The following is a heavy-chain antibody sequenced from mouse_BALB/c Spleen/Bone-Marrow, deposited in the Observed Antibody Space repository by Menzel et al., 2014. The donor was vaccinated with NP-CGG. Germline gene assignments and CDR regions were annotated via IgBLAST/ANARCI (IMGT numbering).Heavy chain of an antibody. D-gene: IGHD2-3*01. CDR2: ISNGGGST. J-gene: IGHJ4*01. CDR1: GFTFSDYY. Sequence: EVKVVESGGGLVQPGGSPKLSCATSGFTFSDYYMYWVRQTPEKRLEWVAYISNGGGSTYYPDTVKGRFTISRDNAKNTLYLQMSRLKSEDTAMYYCARRGWYYAMDYWGQGTSVTVSS. CDR3: ARRGWYYAMDY. V-gene: IGHV5-12*02.